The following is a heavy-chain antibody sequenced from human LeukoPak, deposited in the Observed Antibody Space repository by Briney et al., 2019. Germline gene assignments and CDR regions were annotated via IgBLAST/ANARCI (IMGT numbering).Heavy chain of an antibody. J-gene: IGHJ6*02. CDR1: GYTFTGYY. D-gene: IGHD3-22*01. CDR2: INSNSGGT. Sequence: GASVKVSCMASGYTFTGYYIHWVRQAPGQGLEWMGRINSNSGGTNYAQRFQGRVTMTRDTSINTAYMELSRLRSDDTAVYYCARDFGYYDRSGHYYYYHGMDVWGQGTTVTVSS. CDR3: ARDFGYYDRSGHYYYYHGMDV. V-gene: IGHV1-2*06.